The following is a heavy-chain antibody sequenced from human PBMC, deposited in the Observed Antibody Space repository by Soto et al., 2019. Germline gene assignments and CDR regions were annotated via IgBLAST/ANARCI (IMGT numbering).Heavy chain of an antibody. D-gene: IGHD2-8*01. CDR3: ARDPDTSNKIDY. CDR1: GFTFSDYY. V-gene: IGHV3-11*01. CDR2: IHSSGTTL. J-gene: IGHJ4*02. Sequence: PGGSLRLSCVASGFTFSDYYMSWVRQAPGKGLERISYIHSSGTTLYYADSVKGRFTISRDNSKNSLYLQMNSLRAEDTAVYYCARDPDTSNKIDYWGQGTLVTVSS.